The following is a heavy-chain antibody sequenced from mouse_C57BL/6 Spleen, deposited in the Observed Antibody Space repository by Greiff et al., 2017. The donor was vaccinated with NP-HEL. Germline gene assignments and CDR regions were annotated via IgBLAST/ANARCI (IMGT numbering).Heavy chain of an antibody. D-gene: IGHD3-2*01. CDR1: GFNIKNTY. Sequence: LVESVAELVRPGASVKLSCTASGFNIKNTYMHWVKQRPEQGLEWIGRIDTENGNTKYAPKFQGKATITADTSSNPAYLQLSSLTSEDTAIYYWARQGSADAMDYWGQGTSVTVSS. CDR2: IDTENGNT. J-gene: IGHJ4*01. CDR3: ARQGSADAMDY. V-gene: IGHV14-3*01.